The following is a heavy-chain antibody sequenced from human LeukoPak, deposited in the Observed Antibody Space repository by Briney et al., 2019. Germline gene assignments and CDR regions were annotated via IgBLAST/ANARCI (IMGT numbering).Heavy chain of an antibody. V-gene: IGHV3-74*01. CDR2: ITNDGSST. CDR3: AREVSEGFDF. D-gene: IGHD3-22*01. Sequence: GGSLRLSCAASGLTFSSHWMHWVRQAPGKGLVWVSRITNDGSSTTYADSVKGRFTISRDNAKNMLYLQVNSLRAEDAALYYCAREVSEGFDFWGQGTLVTVSS. J-gene: IGHJ4*02. CDR1: GLTFSSHW.